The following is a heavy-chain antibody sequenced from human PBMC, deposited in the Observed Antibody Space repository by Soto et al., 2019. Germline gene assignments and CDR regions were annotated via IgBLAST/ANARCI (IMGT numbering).Heavy chain of an antibody. CDR2: ISSSGSII. J-gene: IGHJ4*02. V-gene: IGHV3-11*01. Sequence: PGGSLRLSCAASGFTVSGYYMSLIRQSPGKGLEWVSYISSSGSIIYYADSVKGRFTISRDNAKNSLYLQLNSLRAEDTAVYYCARDLGYYATAGYFDYWGQGIVVTL. D-gene: IGHD3-10*01. CDR1: GFTVSGYY. CDR3: ARDLGYYATAGYFDY.